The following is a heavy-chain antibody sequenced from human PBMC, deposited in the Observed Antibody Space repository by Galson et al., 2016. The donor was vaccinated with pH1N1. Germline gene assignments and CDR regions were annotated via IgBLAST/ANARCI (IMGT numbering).Heavy chain of an antibody. CDR2: IKYDGSTT. V-gene: IGHV3-74*01. D-gene: IGHD3-3*01. CDR1: GFTFSTYW. J-gene: IGHJ6*02. CDR3: ARVGDFWSYYYYNMDV. Sequence: SLRLSCAASGFTFSTYWMHWVRQGPGQGLVWVARIKYDGSTTAYADSVKGRFTISRDNSKNTLYLQMNSLRVEDTAVYYCARVGDFWSYYYYNMDVWGQGTTVTVSS.